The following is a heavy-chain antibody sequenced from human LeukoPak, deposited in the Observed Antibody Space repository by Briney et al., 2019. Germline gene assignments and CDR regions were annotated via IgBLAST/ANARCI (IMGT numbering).Heavy chain of an antibody. CDR3: ARDQEAFDY. V-gene: IGHV1-3*01. Sequence: ASVKVPCKASGYTFTSYDINWVRQATGQRLEWMGWINAGNGNTKYSQKFQGRVTITRDTSASTAHMELSSLRSEDTAVYYCARDQEAFDYWGQGTLVTVSS. CDR1: GYTFTSYD. J-gene: IGHJ4*02. CDR2: INAGNGNT.